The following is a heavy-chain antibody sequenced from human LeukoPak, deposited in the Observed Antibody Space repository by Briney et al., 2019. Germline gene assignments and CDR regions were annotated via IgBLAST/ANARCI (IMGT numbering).Heavy chain of an antibody. D-gene: IGHD2/OR15-2a*01. CDR2: ITPNSGGT. CDR3: ARSSIGLGFFDY. J-gene: IGHJ4*02. V-gene: IGHV1-2*02. CDR1: GYTFTVFY. Sequence: ASVTVSCTASGYTFTVFYLHWVRQAPGQGLEWMGWITPNSGGTDYALKFQGRVTMTRDTSISTAYMELTGLRSDDTAVYYCARSSIGLGFFDYWGQGTLVTVSS.